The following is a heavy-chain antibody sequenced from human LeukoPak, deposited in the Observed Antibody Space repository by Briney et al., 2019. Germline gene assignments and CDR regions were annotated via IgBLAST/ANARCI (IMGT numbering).Heavy chain of an antibody. Sequence: PSETLSLTCTVSGGSISSSSYYWGWIRQPPGKGLEWIGSIYYSGSTYYNPSLKSRVTISVDTSKNQFSLKLSSVTAADTAVYYCARGFAYGDTGSFDYWGQGTLVTVSS. CDR2: IYYSGST. V-gene: IGHV4-39*07. D-gene: IGHD4-17*01. J-gene: IGHJ4*02. CDR3: ARGFAYGDTGSFDY. CDR1: GGSISSSSYY.